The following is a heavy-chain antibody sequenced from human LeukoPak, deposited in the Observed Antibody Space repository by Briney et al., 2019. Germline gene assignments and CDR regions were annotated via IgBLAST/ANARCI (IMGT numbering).Heavy chain of an antibody. V-gene: IGHV3-48*03. CDR2: ISSGGSTK. CDR3: ARFGGRNPFDS. Sequence: GGSLRLSCASSGFTFSSYEMDWVREAPGKGLEWVSYISSGGSTKDYADSVKGRFTISRDNAKNSLYLQMNSLRAEDTAIYYCARFGGRNPFDSWGQGTLVSVCS. J-gene: IGHJ4*02. CDR1: GFTFSSYE. D-gene: IGHD3-16*01.